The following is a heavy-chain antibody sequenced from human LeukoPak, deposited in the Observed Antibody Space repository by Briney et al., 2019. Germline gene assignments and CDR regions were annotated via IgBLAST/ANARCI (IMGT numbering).Heavy chain of an antibody. CDR3: ARARGGTYLDY. V-gene: IGHV3-33*01. Sequence: GGSLRLSCAASGFTFSSYGMHWVRQAPGKGLEWVAVIWYDGSNKYYADSVKGRFTISGDNSKNTLYLQMNSLRAEDTAVYYCARARGGTYLDYWDQGTLVTVSS. D-gene: IGHD1-1*01. J-gene: IGHJ4*02. CDR2: IWYDGSNK. CDR1: GFTFSSYG.